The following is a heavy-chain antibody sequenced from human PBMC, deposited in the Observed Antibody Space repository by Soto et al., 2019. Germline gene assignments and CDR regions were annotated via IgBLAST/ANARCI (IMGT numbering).Heavy chain of an antibody. V-gene: IGHV4-59*08. J-gene: IGHJ5*02. CDR1: GGSISSYY. D-gene: IGHD2-2*01. CDR3: ARMKYQLPPFDP. CDR2: IYYSGST. Sequence: SETLSLTCTVSGGSISSYYWSWIRQPPGKGLEWIGYIYYSGSTNYNPSLKSRVTISVDTSKNQFSLKLSSVTAADTAVYYCARMKYQLPPFDPWGQGTLVTVSS.